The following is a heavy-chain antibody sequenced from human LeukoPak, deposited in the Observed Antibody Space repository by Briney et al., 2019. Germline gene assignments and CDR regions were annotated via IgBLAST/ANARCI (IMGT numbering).Heavy chain of an antibody. D-gene: IGHD3-10*01. V-gene: IGHV4-59*01. CDR3: ARERVYGSGSYSDYYGMDV. J-gene: IGHJ6*04. CDR2: IYHSGST. Sequence: PSETLSLTCSVSGGSISSDNWNWIRQPPGKGLEWIGYIYHSGSTNYNPSLKSRVTISVDTSKNQFSLKLSSVTAADTAVYYCARERVYGSGSYSDYYGMDVWGKGTTVTVSS. CDR1: GGSISSDN.